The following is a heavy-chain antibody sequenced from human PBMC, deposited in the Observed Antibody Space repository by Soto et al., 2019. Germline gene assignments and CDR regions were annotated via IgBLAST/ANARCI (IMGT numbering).Heavy chain of an antibody. Sequence: QVQLVESGGGVVQPGRSLRLSCTASGFTFSSSGMHWVRQAPGKGLEWVAVIWYDGTNEYYADSVKGRFTISSDNSKNTLYLQMNRLRAEDTAVYYCARVRSGYYPTLDYWGQGTLVNVSS. V-gene: IGHV3-33*01. D-gene: IGHD3-22*01. CDR1: GFTFSSSG. CDR2: IWYDGTNE. CDR3: ARVRSGYYPTLDY. J-gene: IGHJ4*02.